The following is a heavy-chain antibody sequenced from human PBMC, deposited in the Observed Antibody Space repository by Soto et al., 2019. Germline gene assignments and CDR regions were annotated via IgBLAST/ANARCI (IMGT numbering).Heavy chain of an antibody. D-gene: IGHD1-20*01. CDR1: GGSSRAYH. J-gene: IGHJ2*01. CDR2: FSYSGSL. CDR3: AGGPRYWSFAL. V-gene: IGHV4-34*01. Sequence: GELQQWGTGLLKPSETLSLNCSVYGGSSRAYHWRWIRQSPGEGLERIGEFSYSGSLNYNPSLKGRVAVSLDTSTNHCSLTMTSVTAADTAVYFCAGGPRYWSFALWGRGTLVTVS.